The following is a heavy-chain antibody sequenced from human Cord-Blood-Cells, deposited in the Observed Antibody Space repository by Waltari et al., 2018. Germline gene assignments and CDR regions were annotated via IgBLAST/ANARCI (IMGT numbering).Heavy chain of an antibody. D-gene: IGHD6-6*01. CDR1: GGTFRSYA. CDR2: IIPSFSTA. V-gene: IGHV1-69*01. CDR3: ARDRVPCIAARPFDY. J-gene: IGHJ4*02. Sequence: QVQLVQSGAEVKKPGSSVKVSCKASGGTFRSYAISWVRQAPGQGLEWMGGIIPSFSTANDAQKFQGRVTSTADETTSTADMELSSLRSEVTAVYYCARDRVPCIAARPFDYWGQGTLVTVSS.